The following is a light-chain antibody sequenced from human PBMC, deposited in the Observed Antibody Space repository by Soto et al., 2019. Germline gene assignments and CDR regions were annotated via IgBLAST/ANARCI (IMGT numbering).Light chain of an antibody. CDR2: GAS. J-gene: IGKJ1*01. CDR3: QQNNSRHQT. CDR1: QTINNN. Sequence: MTQAPATLSVSQGERATLSCRASQTINNNVAWYQLKDGQVPRLLIYGASTRAADVPARFSGGGSGTEFTLTISSLQSEDFAEYHCQQNNSRHQTFGQGTKVDIK. V-gene: IGKV3-15*01.